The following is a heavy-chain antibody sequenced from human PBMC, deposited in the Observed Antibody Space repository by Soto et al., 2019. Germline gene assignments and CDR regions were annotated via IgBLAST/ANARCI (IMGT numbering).Heavy chain of an antibody. Sequence: QVQLQESGPGLVKPSETLSLSCTVSGYSVRNDYNSWIRQPPGKGLEWIGYISYSGSLNYNPSLQRRVTISVDTSKNQFSLKLSSVTAADTAVYYCAGGRDGDYFDYWGQGTLVTVSS. CDR2: ISYSGSL. D-gene: IGHD4-17*01. CDR3: AGGRDGDYFDY. V-gene: IGHV4-59*02. CDR1: GYSVRNDY. J-gene: IGHJ4*02.